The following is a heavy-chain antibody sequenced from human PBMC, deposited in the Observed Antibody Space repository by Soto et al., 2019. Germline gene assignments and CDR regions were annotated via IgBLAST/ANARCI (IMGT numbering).Heavy chain of an antibody. Sequence: SETLSLTCTVSGGAISSGGYYWTWIRQHPGKGLEWIGYNYYSGITYYNPSLKSRVTISLDTSKNQFSLKLSSVTAADTAVYYCARGSSIAGLYYGMDVWGQGTTVTVSS. D-gene: IGHD6-6*01. CDR1: GGAISSGGYY. J-gene: IGHJ6*02. V-gene: IGHV4-31*03. CDR2: NYYSGIT. CDR3: ARGSSIAGLYYGMDV.